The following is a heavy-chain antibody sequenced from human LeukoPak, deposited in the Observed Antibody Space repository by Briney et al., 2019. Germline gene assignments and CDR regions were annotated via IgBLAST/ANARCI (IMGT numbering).Heavy chain of an antibody. D-gene: IGHD5-18*01. CDR3: ARGYRSNWFDP. Sequence: SETLSLTCTVSGGSISSGGYYWSWIRQHPGKGLEWIGCIYYSGSTYYNPSLKSRVTISVDTSKNQFSLKLSSVTAADTAVYYCARGYRSNWFDPWGQGTLVTVSS. CDR1: GGSISSGGYY. CDR2: IYYSGST. J-gene: IGHJ5*02. V-gene: IGHV4-31*03.